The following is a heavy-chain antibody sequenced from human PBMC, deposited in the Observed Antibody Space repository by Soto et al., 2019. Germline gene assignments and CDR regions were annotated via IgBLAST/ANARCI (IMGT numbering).Heavy chain of an antibody. Sequence: LSLTCTVSGGSISSYYWSWIRQPPGKGLEWIGYIYYSGSTNYNPSLKSRVTISVDTSKNQFSLKLSSVTAADTAVYYCARARYISSWHTSTYYFEYWGQGTLVTVSS. J-gene: IGHJ4*02. V-gene: IGHV4-59*01. CDR3: ARARYISSWHTSTYYFEY. CDR1: GGSISSYY. D-gene: IGHD6-13*01. CDR2: IYYSGST.